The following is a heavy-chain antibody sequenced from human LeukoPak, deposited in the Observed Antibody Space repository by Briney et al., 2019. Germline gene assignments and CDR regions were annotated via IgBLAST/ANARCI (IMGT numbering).Heavy chain of an antibody. V-gene: IGHV3-23*01. CDR1: GFTFSSYG. CDR3: AKDNTWTTVTHFDY. J-gene: IGHJ4*02. Sequence: GGSLRLSCAASGFTFSSYGMHWVRQAPGKGLEWVSTISGSRDYTYYADSVKGRFTISRDNSKNTLYLQMNSLRAEDTAVYYCAKDNTWTTVTHFDYWGQGTLVTVSS. D-gene: IGHD4-17*01. CDR2: ISGSRDYT.